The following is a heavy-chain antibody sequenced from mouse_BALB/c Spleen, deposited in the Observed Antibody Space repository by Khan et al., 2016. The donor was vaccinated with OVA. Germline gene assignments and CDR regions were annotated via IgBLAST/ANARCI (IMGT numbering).Heavy chain of an antibody. CDR3: ARLGPGFSY. Sequence: EVQLQESGPGLVKPSQSLSLTCTVTGYSITTDYAWNWIRQFPGNKLEWMGYIGYRGSTSYNPSLKSRISITRDTSKNQFFLQLNSVTTEDTATFYWARLGPGFSYWGQGTLVTVSA. CDR1: GYSITTDYA. CDR2: IGYRGST. V-gene: IGHV3-2*02. D-gene: IGHD4-1*01. J-gene: IGHJ3*01.